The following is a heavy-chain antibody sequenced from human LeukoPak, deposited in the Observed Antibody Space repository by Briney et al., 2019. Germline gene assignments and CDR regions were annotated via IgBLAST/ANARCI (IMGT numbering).Heavy chain of an antibody. CDR2: IYYSGST. D-gene: IGHD2-2*01. V-gene: IGHV4-39*07. CDR1: GGSISSSSYY. CDR3: AKAYCSSTSCYYWYFDL. Sequence: PSETLSLTCTVSGGSISSSSYYWGWIRQPPGKGLEWIGSIYYSGSTYYNPSLKSRVTISVDTSKNQFSLKLSSVTAADTAVYYCAKAYCSSTSCYYWYFDLWGRGTLVTVSS. J-gene: IGHJ2*01.